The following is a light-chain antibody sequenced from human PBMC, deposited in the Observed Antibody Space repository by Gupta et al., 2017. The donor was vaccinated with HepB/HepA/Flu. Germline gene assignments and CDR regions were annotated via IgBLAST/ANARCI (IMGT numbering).Light chain of an antibody. CDR1: QTISTC. CDR2: KTS. Sequence: EIQMTQSPSTLSASIGDRVTIYCRANQTISTCLAWYQQKPRKAPNLLIYKTSWGESGVPSRFSGSGSETEFTLTISSRQPDDFAIYYCQQEHNSPLTFGQGTRVDIK. V-gene: IGKV1-5*03. J-gene: IGKJ1*01. CDR3: QQEHNSPLT.